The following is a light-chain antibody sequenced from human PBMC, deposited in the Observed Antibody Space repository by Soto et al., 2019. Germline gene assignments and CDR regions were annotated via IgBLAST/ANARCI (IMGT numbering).Light chain of an antibody. CDR3: TSYASSSTYV. CDR1: SSDVGGYNY. V-gene: IGLV2-14*01. Sequence: QSALTQPASVSVSPGQSITISCTGTSSDVGGYNYVSWYQQHPGKAPKLMIYEVSNRPSGVSVRFSASKSGNTASLTISGLQAEDEADYYCTSYASSSTYVFGTGTKVTVL. CDR2: EVS. J-gene: IGLJ1*01.